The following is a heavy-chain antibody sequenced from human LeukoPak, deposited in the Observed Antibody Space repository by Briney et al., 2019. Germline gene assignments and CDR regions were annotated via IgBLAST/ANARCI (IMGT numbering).Heavy chain of an antibody. V-gene: IGHV3-23*01. J-gene: IGHJ4*02. CDR2: ISDSGSST. CDR3: ARARSGYSYILDY. Sequence: GGSLRLSCAASGFTFSSYAMSWVRQAPGKGLEWVSGISDSGSSTYYADSVKGRFTISRDNSKNTLYLQMNSLRAEDTAMYYCARARSGYSYILDYWGQGALVTVSS. CDR1: GFTFSSYA. D-gene: IGHD5-18*01.